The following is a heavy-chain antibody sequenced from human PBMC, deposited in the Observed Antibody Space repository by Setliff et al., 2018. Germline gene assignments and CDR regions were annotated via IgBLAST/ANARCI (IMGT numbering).Heavy chain of an antibody. CDR1: GVTIGGNNYYY. V-gene: IGHV4-39*07. D-gene: IGHD3-10*01. Sequence: PSETLSLTCSLSGVTIGGNNYYYWAWIRQPPGKGLEWIGTISYSGGVFYNPSLKSRVAISADTSRIQFSLQLRSVTAADTAVYYCARDPGFRSGTWSLDLWGQGTQVTGSS. J-gene: IGHJ5*02. CDR2: ISYSGGV. CDR3: ARDPGFRSGTWSLDL.